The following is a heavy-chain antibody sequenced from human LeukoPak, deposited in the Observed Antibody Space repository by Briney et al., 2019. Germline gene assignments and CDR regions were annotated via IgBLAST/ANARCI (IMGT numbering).Heavy chain of an antibody. D-gene: IGHD3-22*01. CDR3: TYDTSGYNYYFDH. CDR2: IRSRANAGTT. J-gene: IGHJ4*02. Sequence: GGSLRLSCSTSAFTSIVFTITGVREAPGKGLECIGFIRSRANAGTTEFVASVKGRFTFSRDDSHSIAYLQMNSLKTEDTAIYFCTYDTSGYNYYFDHWGQGTLVTVSS. V-gene: IGHV3-49*04. CDR1: AFTSIVFT.